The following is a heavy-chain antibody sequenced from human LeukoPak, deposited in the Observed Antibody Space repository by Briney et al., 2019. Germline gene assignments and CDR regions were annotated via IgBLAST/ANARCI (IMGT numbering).Heavy chain of an antibody. D-gene: IGHD3-9*01. J-gene: IGHJ4*02. CDR2: IIPVFGTA. V-gene: IGHV1-69*06. CDR1: GGTFSSYA. Sequence: SVKVSCKASGGTFSSYAISWVRQAPGQGLEWMGGIIPVFGTANYAQKFQGRVTITADKSTSTAYMELSSLRSEDTAVYYCARAIDYDILTGSPYYFDYWGQGTLVTVSS. CDR3: ARAIDYDILTGSPYYFDY.